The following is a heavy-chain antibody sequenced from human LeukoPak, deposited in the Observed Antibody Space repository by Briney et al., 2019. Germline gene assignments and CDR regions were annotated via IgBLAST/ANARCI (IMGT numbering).Heavy chain of an antibody. J-gene: IGHJ4*02. CDR3: ARHRNSQTAGAGDY. V-gene: IGHV1-2*02. Sequence: ASVKVSCKASGYTVAAYYIHWVRQAPGQGLEWMGWINPNTGGPYYPRKFQGKVTMTWDSSVNTAYMELTSVTSDDTAIYYCARHRNSQTAGAGDYWGQGTLVTVSS. D-gene: IGHD1-26*01. CDR1: GYTVAAYY. CDR2: INPNTGGP.